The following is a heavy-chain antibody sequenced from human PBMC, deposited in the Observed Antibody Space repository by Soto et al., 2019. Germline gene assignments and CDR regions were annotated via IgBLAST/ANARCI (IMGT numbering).Heavy chain of an antibody. CDR2: VRGNGDPP. CDR3: VKSRGGNNFDFFD. D-gene: IGHD5-12*01. Sequence: PWGSLRLSCSDSGFTFISYAMHFFRHSPLKGLEYVSGVRGNGDPPFYADSVKGRFTISRDNSKNTLYLQMSSLSADDTAVYYCVKSRGGNNFDFFDWGQGALVTVSS. V-gene: IGHV3-64D*06. CDR1: GFTFISYA. J-gene: IGHJ4*02.